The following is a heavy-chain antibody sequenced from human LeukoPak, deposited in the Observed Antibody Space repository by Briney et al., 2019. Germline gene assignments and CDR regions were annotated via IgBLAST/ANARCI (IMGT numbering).Heavy chain of an antibody. CDR1: GFTFSSYG. CDR2: IWYDGSNK. V-gene: IGHV3-33*01. Sequence: SGGSLRLSCAASGFTFSSYGMHWVRQAPGKGLEWVAVIWYDGSNKYYADSVKGRFTISRDNSKNTLYLQMNSLRAEDTAVYYCAREIKSWYYFDYWGQGTLVTVSS. D-gene: IGHD6-13*01. CDR3: AREIKSWYYFDY. J-gene: IGHJ4*02.